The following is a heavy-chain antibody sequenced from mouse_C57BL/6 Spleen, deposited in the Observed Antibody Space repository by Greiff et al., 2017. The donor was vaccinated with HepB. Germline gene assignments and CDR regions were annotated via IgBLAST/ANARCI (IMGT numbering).Heavy chain of an antibody. CDR3: ARFKGYDYLFAY. CDR2: IYPGSGST. V-gene: IGHV1-55*01. J-gene: IGHJ3*01. D-gene: IGHD2-4*01. CDR1: GYTFTSYW. Sequence: QVQLQQPGAELVKPGASVKMSCKASGYTFTSYWITWVKQRPGQGLEWIGDIYPGSGSTNYNEKFKSKATLTVDTSSSTASMQLSSLTSEDSAVYYCARFKGYDYLFAYWGQGTLVTVSA.